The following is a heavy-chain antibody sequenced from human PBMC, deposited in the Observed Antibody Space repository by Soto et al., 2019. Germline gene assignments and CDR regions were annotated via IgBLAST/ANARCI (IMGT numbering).Heavy chain of an antibody. CDR2: INHSGST. V-gene: IGHV4-34*01. CDR1: GGSFSGYY. Sequence: SETLSLTCAVYGGSFSGYYWSWIRQPPGKGLEWIGEINHSGSTNYNPSLKSRVTMSVDTSRNQFSLKLSSVTAADTAVYYCARARYCTSASCPGYFQHWGQGTLVTVSS. J-gene: IGHJ1*01. CDR3: ARARYCTSASCPGYFQH. D-gene: IGHD2-2*01.